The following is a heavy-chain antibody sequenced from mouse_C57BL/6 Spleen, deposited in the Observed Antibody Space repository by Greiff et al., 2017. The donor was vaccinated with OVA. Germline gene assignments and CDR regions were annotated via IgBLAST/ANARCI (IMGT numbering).Heavy chain of an antibody. Sequence: QVHVKQPGAELVMPGASVKLSCKASGYTFTSYWMHWVKQRPGQGLEWIGEIDPSDSYTNYNQKFKGKSTLTVDKSSSTAYMQLSSLTSEDSAVYYCARELRRGFAYWGQGTLVTVSA. CDR2: IDPSDSYT. J-gene: IGHJ3*01. CDR1: GYTFTSYW. V-gene: IGHV1-69*01. CDR3: ARELRRGFAY. D-gene: IGHD2-12*01.